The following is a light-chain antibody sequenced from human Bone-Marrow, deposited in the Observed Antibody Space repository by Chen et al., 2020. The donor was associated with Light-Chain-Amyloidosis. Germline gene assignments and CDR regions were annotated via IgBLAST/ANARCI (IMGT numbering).Light chain of an antibody. Sequence: DIQMSQSPSSVSASIGDRVTITCLASQGISSRLAWYQQKPGKAPKLLMYAASTLHSGVPSSFSGNGSWTQCTLYIGSLQPEAYGTYYCQQPNTFQIPYGPGTRLGIK. CDR1: QGISSR. CDR3: QQPNTFQIP. V-gene: IGKV1-12*01. CDR2: AAS. J-gene: IGKJ5*01.